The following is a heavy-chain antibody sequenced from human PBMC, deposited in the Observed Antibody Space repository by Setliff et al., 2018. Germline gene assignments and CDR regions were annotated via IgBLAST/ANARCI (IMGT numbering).Heavy chain of an antibody. V-gene: IGHV4-61*09. J-gene: IGHJ4*02. D-gene: IGHD3-3*01. CDR1: DDSISSCHYY. CDR3: ARVSDFWSGPAPFDH. Sequence: SETLSLTCTVSDDSISSCHYYWSWIRQPAGKGLEWLGQIYTSWSTNYNPSLKGRATLSIDASKRQFSLKLTSVTAADTAVYYCARVSDFWSGPAPFDHWSQGTLVTVSS. CDR2: IYTSWST.